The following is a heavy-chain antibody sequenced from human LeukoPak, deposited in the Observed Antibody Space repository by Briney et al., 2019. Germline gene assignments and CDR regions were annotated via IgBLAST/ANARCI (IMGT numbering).Heavy chain of an antibody. D-gene: IGHD3-16*02. CDR3: AGLVQYDYVWGSYRPGGFDP. CDR1: GGSFSGYY. J-gene: IGHJ5*02. CDR2: INHSGST. Sequence: PSETLSLTCAVYGGSFSGYYWSWIRQPPGKGLEWIGEINHSGSTNYNPSLKSRVTISVDTSKNQFSLKLSSVAAADTAVYYCAGLVQYDYVWGSYRPGGFDPWGQGTLVTVSS. V-gene: IGHV4-34*01.